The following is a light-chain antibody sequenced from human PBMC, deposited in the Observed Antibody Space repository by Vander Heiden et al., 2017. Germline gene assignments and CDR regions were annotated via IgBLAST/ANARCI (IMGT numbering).Light chain of an antibody. J-gene: IGKJ2*01. CDR3: QQYNTYPYT. CDR1: QSIDFW. Sequence: DIQMTQSPSTLSASVGDRVTITCRASQSIDFWLAWYQQKPGKPPKLLIYKASSLESGVPSRFSGSGSGTEFTLTIRSLQPDDFATYYCQQYNTYPYTFGQGAKLEIK. CDR2: KAS. V-gene: IGKV1-5*03.